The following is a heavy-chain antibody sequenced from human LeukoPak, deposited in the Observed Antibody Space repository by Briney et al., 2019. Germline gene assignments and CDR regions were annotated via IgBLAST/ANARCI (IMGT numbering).Heavy chain of an antibody. J-gene: IGHJ4*02. D-gene: IGHD5-18*01. CDR3: ARDDHVETAIDY. Sequence: ASVKVSCKASGYTLTSYGISWVRQAPGQGLEWMGWISAYNGNTNYAQKLQGRVTMTTDTSTSTAYMELRSLRSGDTAVYYCARDDHVETAIDYWGQGTLVTVSS. CDR2: ISAYNGNT. CDR1: GYTLTSYG. V-gene: IGHV1-18*01.